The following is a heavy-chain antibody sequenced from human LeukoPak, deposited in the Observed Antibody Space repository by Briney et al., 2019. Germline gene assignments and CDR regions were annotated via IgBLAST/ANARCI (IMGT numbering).Heavy chain of an antibody. J-gene: IGHJ5*02. Sequence: SQTLSLTCTVSGDSISSGDYYWSWIRQAAGKGLEWIGHIYTSGSTNYNPSLKSRVTMSVDMSKNQFSLKLRSVTAADTAVYYCARNRYYYGSGSYGVPNWFDPWGQGTLVTVSS. CDR3: ARNRYYYGSGSYGVPNWFDP. D-gene: IGHD3-10*01. V-gene: IGHV4-61*09. CDR2: IYTSGST. CDR1: GDSISSGDYY.